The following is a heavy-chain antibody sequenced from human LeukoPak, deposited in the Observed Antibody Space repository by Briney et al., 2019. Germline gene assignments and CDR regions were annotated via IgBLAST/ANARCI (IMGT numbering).Heavy chain of an antibody. V-gene: IGHV1-69*13. J-gene: IGHJ6*02. CDR3: ARDLIMGATLGYYYYGMDV. CDR1: GGTFSSYA. D-gene: IGHD1-26*01. CDR2: IIPIFGTA. Sequence: ASVKVSCKASGGTFSSYAISWVRQAPGQGLEWMGGIIPIFGTANYAQKFQGRVTITADESTSTAYMELSSLRSEDTAVYYCARDLIMGATLGYYYYGMDVWGQGTTVTVSS.